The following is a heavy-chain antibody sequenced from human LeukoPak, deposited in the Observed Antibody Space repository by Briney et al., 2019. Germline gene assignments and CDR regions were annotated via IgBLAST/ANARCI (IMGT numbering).Heavy chain of an antibody. CDR3: ARDMGYYDSSGYYLY. Sequence: SSVTVSYKDSGGTFSRYAISWLQQAPGHGLEWMGRIIPIFGTANYAQKFQGRVTITTDESTSTAYMELSSLRSEDTAVYYCARDMGYYDSSGYYLYWGQGTLVTVSS. CDR2: IIPIFGTA. V-gene: IGHV1-69*05. CDR1: GGTFSRYA. D-gene: IGHD3-22*01. J-gene: IGHJ4*02.